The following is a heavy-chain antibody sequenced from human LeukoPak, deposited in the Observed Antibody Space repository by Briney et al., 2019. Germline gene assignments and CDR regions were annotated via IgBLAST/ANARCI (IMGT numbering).Heavy chain of an antibody. CDR2: ISFDGSDK. J-gene: IGHJ4*02. CDR3: ASGKYLYYFDY. V-gene: IGHV3-30*03. D-gene: IGHD2-2*01. Sequence: PGGSLRLSCAAAGFTFSSYSMHWGRQAPGKGLGWVAVISFDGSDKYYADSVKGRFAISRENSKNTVFLQMNSMRTEDTAVYYCASGKYLYYFDYWGQGTLVTVSS. CDR1: GFTFSSYS.